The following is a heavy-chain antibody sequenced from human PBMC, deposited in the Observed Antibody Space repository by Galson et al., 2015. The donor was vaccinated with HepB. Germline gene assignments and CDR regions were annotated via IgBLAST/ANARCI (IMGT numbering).Heavy chain of an antibody. CDR1: GYTFTGYY. V-gene: IGHV1-2*06. CDR2: INPNSGGT. J-gene: IGHJ5*02. D-gene: IGHD3-16*02. Sequence: SVKVSCKASGYTFTGYYMHWVRQAPGQGLEWMGRINPNSGGTNYAQKFQGRVTMTRDTSISTAYMELSRLRSDDTAVYYCARDLFPSNTYYDYIWGSYRWGNWFDPWGQGTLVTVSS. CDR3: ARDLFPSNTYYDYIWGSYRWGNWFDP.